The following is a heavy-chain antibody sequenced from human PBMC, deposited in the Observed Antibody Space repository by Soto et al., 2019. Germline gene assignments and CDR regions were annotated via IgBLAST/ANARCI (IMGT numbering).Heavy chain of an antibody. CDR1: GYTFTSHD. CDR2: MNPNSGNT. V-gene: IGHV1-8*01. Sequence: GASVKVSCKASGYTFTSHDINWVRQATGQGLEWMGWMNPNSGNTGYAQKFQGRVTMTRNTSISTAYMELSSLRSEDTAVYYCARDEYSGYSGSFDIWGQGTMVTVSS. D-gene: IGHD5-12*01. J-gene: IGHJ3*02. CDR3: ARDEYSGYSGSFDI.